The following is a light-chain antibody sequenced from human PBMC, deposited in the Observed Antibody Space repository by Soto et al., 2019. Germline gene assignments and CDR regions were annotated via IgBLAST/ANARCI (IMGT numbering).Light chain of an antibody. Sequence: DIQMTQSPSTLSASVGDRVTITCRASQSISTWLAWYQQKPGKAPKLLIYKASSLRNGVPSRFSGSGSGTECTLTIYSLQPDDFASYYCQQYNGYPHTFGQGIKLEIK. J-gene: IGKJ2*01. CDR2: KAS. CDR1: QSISTW. CDR3: QQYNGYPHT. V-gene: IGKV1-5*03.